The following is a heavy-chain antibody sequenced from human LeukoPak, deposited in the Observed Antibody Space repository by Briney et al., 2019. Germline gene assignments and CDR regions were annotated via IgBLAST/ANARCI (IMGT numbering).Heavy chain of an antibody. CDR2: IKQDGSEK. V-gene: IGHV3-7*01. CDR3: VRGGWSLDL. Sequence: PGGSLRLSCAASRFTFRNNWMSWVRQPPGKGLEWVATIKQDGSEKYYVDSVKGRFTISRDNAENSLYLQVNSLKVDDTAVYYCVRGGWSLDLWGRGALVIVSS. J-gene: IGHJ2*01. D-gene: IGHD3-16*01. CDR1: RFTFRNNW.